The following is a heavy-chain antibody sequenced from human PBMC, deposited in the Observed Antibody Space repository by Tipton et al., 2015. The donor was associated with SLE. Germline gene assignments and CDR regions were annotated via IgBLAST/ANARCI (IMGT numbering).Heavy chain of an antibody. Sequence: TLSLTCTVSGGSISPYCWSWIRQPPGKGLEWIGYICYSGSTNYNPSLRSRVTMSVDTSKNQFSLKLSSVTAADTAMYYCARSREGLADHWGQGTLVTVSS. J-gene: IGHJ4*02. CDR2: ICYSGST. V-gene: IGHV4-59*01. CDR3: ARSREGLADH. CDR1: GGSISPYC.